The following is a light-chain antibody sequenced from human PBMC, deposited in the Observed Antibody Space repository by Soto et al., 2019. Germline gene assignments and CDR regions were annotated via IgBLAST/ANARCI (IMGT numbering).Light chain of an antibody. J-gene: IGKJ1*01. CDR3: QQYGGSPPT. CDR2: DAS. CDR1: HSVSSSY. V-gene: IGKV3-20*01. Sequence: EIVLTQSPGTLSLSPGERATLSCRASHSVSSSYLAWYQQKPGQAPRLLIYDASSRATGIPDRFSGSGSGADFTLTISRLEPEDFAVYYCQQYGGSPPTFGQGTKVDIK.